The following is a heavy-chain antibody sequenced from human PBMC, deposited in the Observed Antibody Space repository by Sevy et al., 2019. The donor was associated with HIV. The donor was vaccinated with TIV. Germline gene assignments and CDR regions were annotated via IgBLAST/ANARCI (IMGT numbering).Heavy chain of an antibody. Sequence: GGSLRLSCAASGFTFSSYYMSWVRQAPGKGLEWVANIKQDGSEKYYVDSVKGRFTISRDNAKNSLFLQMNSLRAEDTAVYYCARASYDSIGYSYWGALDYWGQGTLVTVSS. CDR1: GFTFSSYY. CDR3: ARASYDSIGYSYWGALDY. CDR2: IKQDGSEK. D-gene: IGHD3-22*01. J-gene: IGHJ4*02. V-gene: IGHV3-7*01.